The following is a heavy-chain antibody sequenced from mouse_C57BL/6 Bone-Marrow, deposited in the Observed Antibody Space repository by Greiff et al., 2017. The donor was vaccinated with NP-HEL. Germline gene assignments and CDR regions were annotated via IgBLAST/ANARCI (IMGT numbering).Heavy chain of an antibody. J-gene: IGHJ2*01. CDR1: GFTFSDYY. CDR2: ISNGGGST. V-gene: IGHV5-12*01. CDR3: ARQRKDYFDY. Sequence: EVMLVESGGGLVQPGGSLKLSCAASGFTFSDYYMYWVRQTPEKRLEWVAYISNGGGSTYYTDTVKGRFTISRDNAKNTLYLQMSRLKADDTAMYYCARQRKDYFDYWGQGTTLTVSS.